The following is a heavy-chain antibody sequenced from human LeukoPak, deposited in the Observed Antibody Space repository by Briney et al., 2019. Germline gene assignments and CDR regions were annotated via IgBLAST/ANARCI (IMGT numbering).Heavy chain of an antibody. CDR3: AKGGPALAARHLYYFDY. D-gene: IGHD6-6*01. V-gene: IGHV3-30*18. CDR2: ISYDGSNK. CDR1: GFTFSSYG. Sequence: GGSLRLSCAASGFTFSSYGMHWVRQAPGKGLEWVAVISYDGSNKYYADSVKGRFTISRDNSKNTLYLQMNSLRAEDTAVYYCAKGGPALAARHLYYFDYWGRGTLVTVSS. J-gene: IGHJ4*02.